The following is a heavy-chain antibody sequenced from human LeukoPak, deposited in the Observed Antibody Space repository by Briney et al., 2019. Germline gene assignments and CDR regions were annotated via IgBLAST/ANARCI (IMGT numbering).Heavy chain of an antibody. CDR2: IIPLFVTP. J-gene: IGHJ3*02. CDR1: GGTFSSYS. CDR3: ARERLGYCGSTSCSGAFDI. Sequence: SVKVSCKASGGTFSSYSVSWVRQAPGHGLEWMGGIIPLFVTPNYAQKFQGRVTITADESTKIAYMELRSLRSDDTAIYYCARERLGYCGSTSCSGAFDIWGQGTMVTVSS. V-gene: IGHV1-69*01. D-gene: IGHD2-2*01.